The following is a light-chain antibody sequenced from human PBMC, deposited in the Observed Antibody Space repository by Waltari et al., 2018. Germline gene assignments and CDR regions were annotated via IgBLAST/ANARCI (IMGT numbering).Light chain of an antibody. CDR3: NSYTSTTTPV. J-gene: IGLJ3*02. Sequence: QSALTQPAPVSGSLGQSITTSCTGTSRDIGGYDFVPWYQQHPGLAPKLIIYDVSNRPSGVSDRFSGSKSGNTASLTISGLQAEDAADYYCNSYTSTTTPVFGGGTKVTVL. V-gene: IGLV2-14*03. CDR1: SRDIGGYDF. CDR2: DVS.